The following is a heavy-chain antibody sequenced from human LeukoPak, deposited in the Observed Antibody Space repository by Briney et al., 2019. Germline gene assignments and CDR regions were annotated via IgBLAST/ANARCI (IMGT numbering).Heavy chain of an antibody. CDR1: GYTFTTYG. CDR3: ARTPFLYCSGGNCYSDY. J-gene: IGHJ4*02. V-gene: IGHV1-18*01. D-gene: IGHD2-15*01. CDR2: ISGYNGNT. Sequence: ASVKVSCKASGYTFTTYGLNWVRRAPGQGLEWMGWISGYNGNTNYAQKLQGRVTMTTDISTSTAYMELRSLRSDDTAVYYCARTPFLYCSGGNCYSDYWGQGTLVTVSS.